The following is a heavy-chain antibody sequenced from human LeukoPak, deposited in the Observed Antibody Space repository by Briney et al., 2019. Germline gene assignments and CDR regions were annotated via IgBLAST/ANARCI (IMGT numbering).Heavy chain of an antibody. V-gene: IGHV3-48*03. CDR1: GFTFSSYE. CDR3: AREAPYSSGLSGAFDI. Sequence: PGGSLRLSCAASGFTFSSYEMNWVRQAPGKGLEWVSYISSSGSTIYYADSVKGRFTISRDNAKNSLYLQMNSLRAEGTAVYYCAREAPYSSGLSGAFDIWGQGTMVTVSS. D-gene: IGHD6-19*01. CDR2: ISSSGSTI. J-gene: IGHJ3*02.